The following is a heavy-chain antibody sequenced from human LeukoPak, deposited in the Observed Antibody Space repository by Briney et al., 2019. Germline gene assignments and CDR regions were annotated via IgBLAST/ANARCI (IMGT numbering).Heavy chain of an antibody. CDR2: IYTSGST. Sequence: SETLSLTCAVSGGSISSYYWSWIRQPAGKGLEWIGRIYTSGSTNYNPSLKSRVTISVDTSKNQFSLKLSSVTAADTAVYYCARDQGGYGQTWFDPWGQGTLVTVSS. CDR1: GGSISSYY. D-gene: IGHD5-12*01. CDR3: ARDQGGYGQTWFDP. V-gene: IGHV4-4*07. J-gene: IGHJ5*02.